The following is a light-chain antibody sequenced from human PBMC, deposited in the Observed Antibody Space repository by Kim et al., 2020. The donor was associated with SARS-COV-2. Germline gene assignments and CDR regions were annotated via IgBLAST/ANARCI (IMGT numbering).Light chain of an antibody. CDR2: GKN. V-gene: IGLV3-19*01. J-gene: IGLJ2*01. Sequence: VALGQTVRITCQGDSRRSYYATWYQQKPGQAPILVIYGKNNRPSGIPDRFSGSSSGNTASLTITGTQAGDEADYYCNSRDSNNNVLFGGGTKVTVL. CDR1: SRRSYY. CDR3: NSRDSNNNVL.